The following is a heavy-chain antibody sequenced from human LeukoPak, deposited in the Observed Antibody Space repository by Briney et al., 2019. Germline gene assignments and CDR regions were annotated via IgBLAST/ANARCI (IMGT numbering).Heavy chain of an antibody. CDR1: GFTFSSYG. Sequence: GGSLRLSCAASGFTFSSYGMSWVRQAPGKGLEWVSGISGSGGSRFYTDSVKGRFTISRDNSKNTLYLQMNSLRAEDTAVYYCAKGPLSHFDSWGQGTLVTVSS. CDR2: ISGSGGSR. J-gene: IGHJ4*02. V-gene: IGHV3-23*01. D-gene: IGHD2/OR15-2a*01. CDR3: AKGPLSHFDS.